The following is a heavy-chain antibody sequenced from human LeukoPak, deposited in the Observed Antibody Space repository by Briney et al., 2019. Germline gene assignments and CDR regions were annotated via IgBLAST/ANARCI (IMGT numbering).Heavy chain of an antibody. CDR1: GFTFSSYE. CDR2: ISSSGSTI. CDR3: AREQTYPKYYYDSSGYPLGAFDI. Sequence: PGGSLRLSCAASGFTFSSYEMNWVRQAPGKGLEWVSYISSSGSTIYYADSVKGRFTISRDNAKNSLYLQMNSLRAEDTAVYYCAREQTYPKYYYDSSGYPLGAFDIWGQGTMVTVSS. J-gene: IGHJ3*02. V-gene: IGHV3-48*03. D-gene: IGHD3-22*01.